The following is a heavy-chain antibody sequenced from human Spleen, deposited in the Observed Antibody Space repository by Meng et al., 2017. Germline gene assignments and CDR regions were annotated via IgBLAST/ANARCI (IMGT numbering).Heavy chain of an antibody. Sequence: GESLKISCAASGFTFSSYSMNWVRQAPGKGLEWVSSISSSSSYIYYADSVKGRFTISRDNAKNSLYLQMNSLRAEDTAVYYCERDLHGSEGYYADYWGQGTLVTVSS. D-gene: IGHD3-10*01. CDR3: ERDLHGSEGYYADY. CDR1: GFTFSSYS. J-gene: IGHJ4*02. CDR2: ISSSSSYI. V-gene: IGHV3-21*01.